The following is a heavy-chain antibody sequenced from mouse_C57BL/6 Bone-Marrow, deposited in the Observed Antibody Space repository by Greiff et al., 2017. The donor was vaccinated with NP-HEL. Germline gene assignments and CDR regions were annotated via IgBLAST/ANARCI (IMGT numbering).Heavy chain of an antibody. Sequence: EVQLVESGGGLVQPKGSLKLSCAASGFTFNTYAMHWVRQAPGKGLEWVARIRSKSSNYATYYADSVKDRFTISRDDSQSMLYLQMNNLKTEDTAMYYCVRDVDYYGSSRYFDVWGTGTTVTVSS. CDR3: VRDVDYYGSSRYFDV. J-gene: IGHJ1*03. CDR1: GFTFNTYA. CDR2: IRSKSSNYAT. V-gene: IGHV10-3*01. D-gene: IGHD1-1*01.